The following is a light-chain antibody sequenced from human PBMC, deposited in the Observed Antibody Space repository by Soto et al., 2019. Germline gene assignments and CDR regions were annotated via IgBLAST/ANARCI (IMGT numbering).Light chain of an antibody. V-gene: IGKV3-11*01. J-gene: IGKJ4*01. CDR1: QSGFTY. CDR2: DAS. CDR3: QKRRNWPLT. Sequence: EVVLTQSPATLSLSPGERATLSCRASQSGFTYLAGYQQKPGQPPRLLIDDASNRATGIPARFSGSGSGTAFTLTLSSLEPEDFAVYYCQKRRNWPLTFGGGTKVEIK.